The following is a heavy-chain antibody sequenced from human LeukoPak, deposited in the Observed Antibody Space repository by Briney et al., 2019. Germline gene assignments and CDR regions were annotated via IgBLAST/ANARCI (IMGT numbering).Heavy chain of an antibody. CDR1: GFSFSNYA. CDR3: ARRSGGTCDY. V-gene: IGHV3-23*01. J-gene: IGHJ4*02. Sequence: GGSLRLSCAASGFSFSNYAMDWVRQAPGKGLEWVSTIGASVSNTNYADSVKGRFTISRDNSKNTLSLQMNSLKVEDTAVYYCARRSGGTCDYWGQGTLVTVSS. CDR2: IGASVSNT. D-gene: IGHD1-1*01.